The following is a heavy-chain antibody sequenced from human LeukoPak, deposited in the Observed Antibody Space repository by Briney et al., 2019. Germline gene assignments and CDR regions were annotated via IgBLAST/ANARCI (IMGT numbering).Heavy chain of an antibody. CDR2: INPNGDAT. CDR1: XYXFTKYL. J-gene: IGHJ5*02. CDR3: ARPLFCAFDNCGYWLDP. Sequence: ASXXXXCXTXXYXFTKYLIHWVRQAPGQGLEWVGTINPNGDATNYAPSLQGRLTLTQDTSTSTVYMELRGLTPDDTAVYYCARPLFCAFDNCGYWLDPWGPGXXV. V-gene: IGHV1-46*01. D-gene: IGHD1-20*01.